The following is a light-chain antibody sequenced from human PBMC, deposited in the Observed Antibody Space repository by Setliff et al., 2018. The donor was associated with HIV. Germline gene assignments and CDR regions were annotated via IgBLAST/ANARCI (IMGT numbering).Light chain of an antibody. J-gene: IGLJ1*01. CDR1: KLGDRF. Sequence: SYELAQPPSVSVSPGQTASISCSGDKLGDRFASWYHQKPGQSPVLVMYLDSKRPSGIPERFSGSNSGNTATLTISGTQAMDEGDYYCQAWDSSTYVFGTGTKGTVL. CDR3: QAWDSSTYV. V-gene: IGLV3-1*01. CDR2: LDS.